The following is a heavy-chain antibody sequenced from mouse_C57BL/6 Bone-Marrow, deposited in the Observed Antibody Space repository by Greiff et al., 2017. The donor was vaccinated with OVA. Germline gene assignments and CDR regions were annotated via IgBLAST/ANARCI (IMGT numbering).Heavy chain of an antibody. J-gene: IGHJ2*01. CDR3: AIDGSSPFDY. D-gene: IGHD1-1*01. CDR1: GYSITSGYD. Sequence: DVKLQESGPGMVKPSQSLSLTCTVTGYSITSGYDWHWIRHFPGNKLEWMGYISYSGSTNYNPSLKSRISITHDTSKNHFFLKLNSVTTEDTATYYCAIDGSSPFDYWGQGTTLTVSS. CDR2: ISYSGST. V-gene: IGHV3-1*01.